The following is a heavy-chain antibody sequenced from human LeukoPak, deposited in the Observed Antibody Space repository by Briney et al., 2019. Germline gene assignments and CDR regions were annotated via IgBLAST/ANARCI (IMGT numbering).Heavy chain of an antibody. CDR2: IFYSGTT. V-gene: IGHV4-59*01. CDR3: ARDWTSGCHSLDY. CDR1: GGSIRSYY. J-gene: IGHJ4*02. D-gene: IGHD3-22*01. Sequence: SETLSLTCTVSGGSIRSYYWSWIRQPPGKGLEWIGYIFYSGTTNYNPSLKSRVTISVDTSKNQFSLKLTSLTAADTAVYYCARDWTSGCHSLDYWGQGTLDSVST.